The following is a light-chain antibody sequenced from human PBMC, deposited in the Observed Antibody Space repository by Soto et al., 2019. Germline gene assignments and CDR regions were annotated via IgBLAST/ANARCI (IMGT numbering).Light chain of an antibody. CDR1: QSVSSSY. CDR3: QQYDGSRS. Sequence: EIVLTQSPDTLSLSPGERATLSCRASQSVSSSYLAWYQQKPGQAPRPLIYGASSRATGIPDRFSGGGSGTDFTLTISRLEPEDFAVYYCQQYDGSRSFGQGTKVEI. V-gene: IGKV3-20*01. J-gene: IGKJ1*01. CDR2: GAS.